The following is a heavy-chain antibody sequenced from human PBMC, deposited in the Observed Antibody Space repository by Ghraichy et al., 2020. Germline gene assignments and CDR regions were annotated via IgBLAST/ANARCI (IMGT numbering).Heavy chain of an antibody. Sequence: SCAVYGGSFSGYYWSWIRQPPGKGLEWIGEINHSGSTNYNPSLKSRVTISVDTSKNQFSLKLSSVTAADTAVYYCASRMGSSGDLGYWGQGTLVTVSS. CDR3: ASRMGSSGDLGY. D-gene: IGHD3-22*01. CDR2: INHSGST. J-gene: IGHJ4*02. V-gene: IGHV4-34*01. CDR1: GGSFSGYY.